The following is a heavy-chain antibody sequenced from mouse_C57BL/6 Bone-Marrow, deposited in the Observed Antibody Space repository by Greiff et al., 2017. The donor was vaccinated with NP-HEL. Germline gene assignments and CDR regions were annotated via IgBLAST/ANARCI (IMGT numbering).Heavy chain of an antibody. CDR3: ARRYYGSSYDWYFDV. CDR1: GFTFSDYG. CDR2: ISNLAYSI. J-gene: IGHJ1*03. Sequence: EVQLQQSGGGLVQPGGSLKLSCAASGFTFSDYGLAWVRQAPRKGPEWVAFISNLAYSIYYADTVTGRFTISRENAKNTLYLEMSSLRSEDTAMYYCARRYYGSSYDWYFDVWGTGTTVTVSS. V-gene: IGHV5-15*01. D-gene: IGHD1-1*01.